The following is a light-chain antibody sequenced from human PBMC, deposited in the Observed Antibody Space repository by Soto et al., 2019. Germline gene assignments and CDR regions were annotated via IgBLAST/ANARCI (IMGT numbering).Light chain of an antibody. Sequence: ESVLTQSPGTLSLSPGKSSTISCLAIQSVSSNYLAWYQHKPGQAHRLLIYGAYMRATGIPDRFSGSGSGTDFTLTIRRLDPADLAVYYCQQYGTSPRWTFGQGTKVDIK. V-gene: IGKV3-20*01. CDR3: QQYGTSPRWT. J-gene: IGKJ1*01. CDR2: GAY. CDR1: QSVSSNY.